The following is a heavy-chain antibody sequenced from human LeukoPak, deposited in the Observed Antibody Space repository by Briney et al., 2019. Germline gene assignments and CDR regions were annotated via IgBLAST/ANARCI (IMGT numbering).Heavy chain of an antibody. Sequence: GGALRLSCAASGVTLSSDRMNGVGQARGKGREWVSSISSSSSDIYYADSVKVRFTISRDNPKNSLYLQMNTLRAEDTAVYYCARDRKKRVDYWGQGTLVPVSS. J-gene: IGHJ4*02. CDR1: GVTLSSDR. D-gene: IGHD1-14*01. V-gene: IGHV3-21*01. CDR3: ARDRKKRVDY. CDR2: ISSSSSDI.